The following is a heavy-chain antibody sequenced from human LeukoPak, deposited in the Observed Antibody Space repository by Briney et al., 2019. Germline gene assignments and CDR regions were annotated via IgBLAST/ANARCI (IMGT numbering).Heavy chain of an antibody. D-gene: IGHD3-3*01. CDR2: ISTSGSTI. V-gene: IGHV3-48*03. CDR3: ARVGAYYTYSFDY. Sequence: GGSLRLSCAASGFTFRSYEMNWVRQAPGKGLEWGSYISTSGSTIYYADSAKGRFTISRDNAKNSLYLQMNSLRAEDTAVYYCARVGAYYTYSFDYWGQGTLVTVSS. J-gene: IGHJ4*02. CDR1: GFTFRSYE.